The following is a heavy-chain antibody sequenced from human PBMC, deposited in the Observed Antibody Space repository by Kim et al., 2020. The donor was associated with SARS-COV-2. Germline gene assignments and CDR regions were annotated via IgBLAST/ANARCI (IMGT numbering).Heavy chain of an antibody. Sequence: SVKGRFTTPRDNSKTPLYLQMNSLRAEDTAVYYCAKGMEDIVATITLFDYWGQGTLVTVSS. V-gene: IGHV3-30*02. D-gene: IGHD5-12*01. CDR3: AKGMEDIVATITLFDY. J-gene: IGHJ4*02.